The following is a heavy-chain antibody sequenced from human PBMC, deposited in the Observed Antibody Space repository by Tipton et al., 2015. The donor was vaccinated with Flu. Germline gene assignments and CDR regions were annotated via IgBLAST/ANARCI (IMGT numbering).Heavy chain of an antibody. CDR1: GDSISNGGAY. CDR3: ARDQGFGGGLSYDYYVLDV. J-gene: IGHJ6*02. V-gene: IGHV4-31*03. Sequence: TLSLTCTVSGDSISNGGAYWTWVRQHPGKGLEWIASIYYSGSTYYNPSLLRRVTISVDTSKNQISLKVNSVTAADTAVYYCARDQGFGGGLSYDYYVLDVLGQGTTVTVSS. CDR2: IYYSGST. D-gene: IGHD3-10*01.